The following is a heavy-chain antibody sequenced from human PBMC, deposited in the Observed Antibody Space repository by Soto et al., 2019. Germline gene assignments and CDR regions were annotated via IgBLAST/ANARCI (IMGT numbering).Heavy chain of an antibody. CDR1: GFTFSSYA. Sequence: EVQLLESGGGLVQPGGSLRLSCAASGFTFSSYAMSWVRQAPGKGLEWVSAISGSGGSTYYADSVKGRFTISRDNSKNTLYLQMNSLRAEDTAVYYCAKDYGGSSPRRPMGWYFDLWGRGTLVTVSS. V-gene: IGHV3-23*01. CDR2: ISGSGGST. CDR3: AKDYGGSSPRRPMGWYFDL. D-gene: IGHD6-13*01. J-gene: IGHJ2*01.